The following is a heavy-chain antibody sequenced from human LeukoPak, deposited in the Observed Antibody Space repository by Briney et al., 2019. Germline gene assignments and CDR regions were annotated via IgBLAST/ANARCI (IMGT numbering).Heavy chain of an antibody. Sequence: PGGSLRLSCAASGFSFSTYWMGWVRQAPGKGLEWVANIKQDGSEKYYVDSVKGRFTISRDNAKNSLYLQMNSLRAEDTAVYYCARDSGEGAAAVYYFAYWGQGTLVTVSS. CDR1: GFSFSTYW. V-gene: IGHV3-7*01. CDR2: IKQDGSEK. J-gene: IGHJ4*02. D-gene: IGHD6-13*01. CDR3: ARDSGEGAAAVYYFAY.